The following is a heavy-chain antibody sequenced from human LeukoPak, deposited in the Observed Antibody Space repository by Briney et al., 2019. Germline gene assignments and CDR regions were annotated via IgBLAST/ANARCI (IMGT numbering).Heavy chain of an antibody. V-gene: IGHV3-15*01. D-gene: IGHD3-22*01. CDR1: GFTFSNAW. J-gene: IGHJ5*02. CDR2: IKRKTDGGTT. Sequence: GGSLRLSCAASGFTFSNAWMNWVRQAPGKGLEWVGRIKRKTDGGTTDYAAPVKGRFTISRDDSKNTLYLQMNSLKTEDTAVYYCTTDLYYHDSSKSWFDPWGQGTLVTVSS. CDR3: TTDLYYHDSSKSWFDP.